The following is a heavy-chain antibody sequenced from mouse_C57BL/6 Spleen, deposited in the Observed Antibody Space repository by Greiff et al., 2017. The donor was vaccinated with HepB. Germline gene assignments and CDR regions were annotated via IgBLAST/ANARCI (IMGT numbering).Heavy chain of an antibody. CDR2: INPNNGGT. Sequence: EVQLQQSGPELVKPGASVKISCKASGYTFTDYYMNWVKQSHGKSLEWIGDINPNNGGTSYNQKFKGKATLTVDKSSSTAYMELRSLTSEDSAVYYCARRDYDGGRFAYWGQGTLVTVSA. CDR3: ARRDYDGGRFAY. CDR1: GYTFTDYY. D-gene: IGHD2-4*01. J-gene: IGHJ3*01. V-gene: IGHV1-26*01.